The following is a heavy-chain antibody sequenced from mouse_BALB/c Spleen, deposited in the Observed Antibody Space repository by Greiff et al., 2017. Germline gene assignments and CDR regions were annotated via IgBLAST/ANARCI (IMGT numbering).Heavy chain of an antibody. CDR1: GYTFTSYW. CDR2: IYPSDSYT. J-gene: IGHJ2*01. CDR3: TRCDGYVYYFDY. Sequence: QVQLQQSGAELVRPGASVKLSCKASGYTFTSYWINWVKQRPGQGLEWIGNIYPSDSYTNYNQKFKDKATLTVDKSSSTAYMQLSSPTSEDSAVYYCTRCDGYVYYFDYWGQGTTLTVSS. V-gene: IGHV1-69*02. D-gene: IGHD2-3*01.